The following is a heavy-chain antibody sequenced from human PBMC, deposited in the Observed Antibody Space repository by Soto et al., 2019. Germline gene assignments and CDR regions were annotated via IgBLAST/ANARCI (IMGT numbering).Heavy chain of an antibody. CDR1: GGSISSYY. Sequence: PSETLSLTWTVSGGSISSYYWRWIRQPAGKGLEWIGRIYTSGSTNYNPSLKSRVTMSVDTSKNQFSLKLSSVTAADTAVYYCARDREYIVETDAFDIWGQGTMVTVSS. D-gene: IGHD3-22*01. CDR2: IYTSGST. V-gene: IGHV4-4*07. J-gene: IGHJ3*02. CDR3: ARDREYIVETDAFDI.